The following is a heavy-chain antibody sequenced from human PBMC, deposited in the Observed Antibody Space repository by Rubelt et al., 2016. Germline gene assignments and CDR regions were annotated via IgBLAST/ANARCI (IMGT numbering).Heavy chain of an antibody. J-gene: IGHJ3*02. D-gene: IGHD5-18*01. Sequence: EVQLVEFGGGLVKPGGSLRLSCASSGFTFSSYSLNWVRQAPGKGLEWVSLISWDDGTTYYADSVKGRFTISRDNSKNFVYLVLNSLRPEDTALYFCAKVRPPYSYGDSFDIWGRGTKVTVSS. CDR1: GFTFSSYS. CDR2: ISWDDGTT. V-gene: IGHV3-43*01. CDR3: AKVRPPYSYGDSFDI.